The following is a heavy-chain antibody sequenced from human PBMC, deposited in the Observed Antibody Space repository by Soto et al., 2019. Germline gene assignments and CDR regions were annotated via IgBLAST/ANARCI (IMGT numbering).Heavy chain of an antibody. Sequence: GGSLRLSCAASGFTVSSNYMSWVRQAPGKGLEWVSVIYSGGSTYYADSVKGRFTISRDNSKNTLYLQMNSLRAEDTAVYYCARDRIRDGYNLDGMDVWGQGTTVTVSS. D-gene: IGHD5-12*01. CDR3: ARDRIRDGYNLDGMDV. CDR2: IYSGGST. J-gene: IGHJ6*02. CDR1: GFTVSSNY. V-gene: IGHV3-53*01.